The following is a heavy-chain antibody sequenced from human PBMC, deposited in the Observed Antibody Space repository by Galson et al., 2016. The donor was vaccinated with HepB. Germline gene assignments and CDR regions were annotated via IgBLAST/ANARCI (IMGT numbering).Heavy chain of an antibody. CDR3: ARDVQYRFDS. V-gene: IGHV1-18*01. Sequence: SVKVSCKASGYTFTTSGISWVRQAPGQGLEWMGWISTYSGNTKYAQKFQGGLTLTTDSSTTTAYMKLRSLRFDDTALYYCARDVQYRFDSWGQGTLVTVSS. D-gene: IGHD2/OR15-2a*01. J-gene: IGHJ4*02. CDR2: ISTYSGNT. CDR1: GYTFTTSG.